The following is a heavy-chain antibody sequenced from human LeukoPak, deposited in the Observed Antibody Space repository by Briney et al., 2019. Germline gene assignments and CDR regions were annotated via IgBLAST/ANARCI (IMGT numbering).Heavy chain of an antibody. CDR1: GGSISSGTYF. J-gene: IGHJ6*03. D-gene: IGHD2-2*01. Sequence: SQTLSLTCTVSGGSISSGTYFWTRLRQPAGMGLEWFGRIYTSGSTNYNPSLKSRVTISVDTSKNQFSLKLSSLTAADTAVYYCASGVVVPAAFMDVWGKGTTVTVSS. V-gene: IGHV4-61*02. CDR2: IYTSGST. CDR3: ASGVVVPAAFMDV.